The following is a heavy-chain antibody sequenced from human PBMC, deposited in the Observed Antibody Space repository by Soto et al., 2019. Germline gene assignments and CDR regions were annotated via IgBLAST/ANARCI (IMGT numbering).Heavy chain of an antibody. D-gene: IGHD6-19*01. Sequence: GGSLRLSCAASGFTVSSNYMSWVRQAPGKGLEWVSVIYSGGSTYYADSVKGRFTISRDNARNSLYLQMNSLRAADTAVYYCARDVAVAGTDFDYWGQGALVTVSS. CDR3: ARDVAVAGTDFDY. CDR2: IYSGGST. V-gene: IGHV3-53*01. J-gene: IGHJ4*02. CDR1: GFTVSSNY.